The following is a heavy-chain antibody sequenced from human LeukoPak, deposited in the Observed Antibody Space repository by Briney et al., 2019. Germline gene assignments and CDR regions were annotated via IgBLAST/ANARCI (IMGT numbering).Heavy chain of an antibody. J-gene: IGHJ4*02. CDR3: ARAPMIVVVITNPLDY. CDR2: ISSSSSYI. V-gene: IGHV3-21*01. D-gene: IGHD3-22*01. Sequence: PGGSLRLSCAASGFTFSSYSMNWVRQAPGKGLEWVSSISSSSSYIYYADSVKGRFTISRDNAKNSLYLQMNSLRAEDTAVYYCARAPMIVVVITNPLDYWGQGTLVTVSS. CDR1: GFTFSSYS.